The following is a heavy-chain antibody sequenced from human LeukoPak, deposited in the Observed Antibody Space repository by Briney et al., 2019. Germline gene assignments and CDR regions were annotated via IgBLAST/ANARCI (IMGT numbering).Heavy chain of an antibody. Sequence: GGSLRLSCAASGFTFSSYAMRWVRQAPGKGLEWVAVISYDGSNKYYADSVKGRFTISRDNAKNSLYLQMNSLRAEDTAVYYCARDGLVAGTGRLTFDYWGQGTLVTVSS. V-gene: IGHV3-30-3*01. J-gene: IGHJ4*02. CDR3: ARDGLVAGTGRLTFDY. CDR2: ISYDGSNK. D-gene: IGHD6-19*01. CDR1: GFTFSSYA.